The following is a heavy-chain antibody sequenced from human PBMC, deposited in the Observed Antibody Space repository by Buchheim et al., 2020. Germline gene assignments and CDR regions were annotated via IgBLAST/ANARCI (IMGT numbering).Heavy chain of an antibody. V-gene: IGHV3-33*05. CDR3: ARGPRRGYSAH. D-gene: IGHD5-12*01. CDR2: TSFDGSNK. CDR1: GFSFSSYG. Sequence: QVQLVESGGGVVQPGRSLRLSCAASGFSFSSYGMHWVRQAPGKGLEWVATTSFDGSNKYYADSVKGRFTISRDNSKNTLYLQMNSLRAEDTAVYYCARGPRRGYSAHWGQGTL. J-gene: IGHJ4*02.